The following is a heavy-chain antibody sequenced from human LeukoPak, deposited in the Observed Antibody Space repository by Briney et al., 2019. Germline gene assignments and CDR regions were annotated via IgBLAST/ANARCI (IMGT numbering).Heavy chain of an antibody. Sequence: PSETLSLTCTVSRGSISSSTYYWGWIRQPPGKGLEWIGTIHYSGSTYYNSSLKSRLTISVDTSKNQFSLRLSSVTAADTAVYYCARLGGYYDPPDYWGQGTLATVSS. J-gene: IGHJ4*02. CDR1: RGSISSSTYY. V-gene: IGHV4-39*01. CDR2: IHYSGST. CDR3: ARLGGYYDPPDY. D-gene: IGHD3-22*01.